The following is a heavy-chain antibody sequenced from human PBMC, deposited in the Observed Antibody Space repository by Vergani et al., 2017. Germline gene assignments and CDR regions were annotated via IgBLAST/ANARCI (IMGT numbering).Heavy chain of an antibody. CDR3: AKDXCGGDCYSYYYYYGMDV. Sequence: EVQLVESGGVVVQPGGSLRRSCEASGFTFDDYIMHWGRQAPGKGLELVSLISWDGDSTYYADSVKGRFTISRDNSKNSLYLQMNSLRTEDTALYYCAKDXCGGDCYSYYYYYGMDVWGQGTTVTVSS. V-gene: IGHV3-43*01. CDR2: ISWDGDST. D-gene: IGHD2-21*02. CDR1: GFTFDDYI. J-gene: IGHJ6*02.